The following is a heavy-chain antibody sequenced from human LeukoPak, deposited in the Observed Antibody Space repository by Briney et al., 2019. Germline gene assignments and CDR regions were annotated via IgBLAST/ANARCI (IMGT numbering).Heavy chain of an antibody. CDR3: ARDLDRDGSTHFDY. V-gene: IGHV3-74*01. J-gene: IGHJ4*02. CDR2: INTDGSTT. Sequence: GGSLRLSCAASGFAFSRYWMHWVRQAPGEGLVWVSHINTDGSTTNFADSVKGGFSVSRDNAKNTLYLQMNNLRAEDTAVYYCARDLDRDGSTHFDYWGQGTLVTVSS. D-gene: IGHD1-1*01. CDR1: GFAFSRYW.